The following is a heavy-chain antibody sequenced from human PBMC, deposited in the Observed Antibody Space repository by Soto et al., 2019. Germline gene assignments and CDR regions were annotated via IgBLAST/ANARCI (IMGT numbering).Heavy chain of an antibody. D-gene: IGHD3-16*01. CDR3: ARDRRTYGGGGMGPPKENWFDP. J-gene: IGHJ5*02. CDR1: GASITHYY. Sequence: VQLQESGPGLVKPSETVSLSCSVSGASITHYYWSWIRQPPGKGLEWVGYVFYSGSSDYNPSLKIPVPFSADTYSNQVLMKLTSVTAADTAVYYCARDRRTYGGGGMGPPKENWFDPWGQGTLVPVSS. V-gene: IGHV4-59*01. CDR2: VFYSGSS.